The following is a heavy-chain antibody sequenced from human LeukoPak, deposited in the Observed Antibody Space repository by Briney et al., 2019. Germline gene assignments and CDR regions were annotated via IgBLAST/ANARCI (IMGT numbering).Heavy chain of an antibody. CDR3: AREATGDNAFDI. V-gene: IGHV3-7*01. CDR1: GFTFSRYW. J-gene: IGHJ3*02. CDR2: IKRDVSEE. D-gene: IGHD7-27*01. Sequence: PGGSLRLSCAASGFTFSRYWMSWVRQAPGKGLEWVANIKRDVSEEYLVDSVKGRFTISRDNAKNSLYLQMNSLREEDTDVYYCAREATGDNAFDIWGQGTMVTVSS.